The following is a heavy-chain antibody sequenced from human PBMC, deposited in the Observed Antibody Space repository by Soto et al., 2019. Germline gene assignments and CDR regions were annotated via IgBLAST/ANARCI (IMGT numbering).Heavy chain of an antibody. CDR2: IGGDGAT. CDR3: SKDAVPYNGKWDWLDP. V-gene: IGHV3-23*01. Sequence: EVQLLESGGALVQPGGSLRLSCAASGFTFSNYAMSWVRQAPGKGPEWVSSIGGDGATNYADSVKRRYTISRDNSKNTLYMQLNGLKVEDTAIYYCSKDAVPYNGKWDWLDPWGQGSLVTGSS. J-gene: IGHJ5*02. CDR1: GFTFSNYA. D-gene: IGHD1-20*01.